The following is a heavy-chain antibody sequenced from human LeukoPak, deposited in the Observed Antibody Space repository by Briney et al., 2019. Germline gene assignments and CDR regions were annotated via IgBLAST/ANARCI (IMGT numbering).Heavy chain of an antibody. Sequence: PGGSLRLSCAASGFIVRNNHMSWVHQAPGKGLEWVSVIDSRDNTYHADSVKGRFTISRHTSKNTLYLQMNSLRAEDTAVYYCARESTPLRGAFDPWGPGTLVTVSS. V-gene: IGHV3-53*04. CDR2: IDSRDNT. J-gene: IGHJ5*02. CDR1: GFIVRNNH. D-gene: IGHD5-24*01. CDR3: ARESTPLRGAFDP.